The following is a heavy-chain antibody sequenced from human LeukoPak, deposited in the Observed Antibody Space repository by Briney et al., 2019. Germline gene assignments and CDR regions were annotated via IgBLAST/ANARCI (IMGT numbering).Heavy chain of an antibody. V-gene: IGHV1-18*01. CDR1: GYTFSSYG. D-gene: IGHD3-22*01. CDR2: ISAYNGNT. J-gene: IGHJ3*02. CDR3: ARDRYYDTSGYNAFDI. Sequence: ASVKVSCKASGYTFSSYGISWVRQAPGQGLEWMGWISAYNGNTNYAQKLQGRVTMTTDTSTSTAYMEVRSLRSDDTAVYYCARDRYYDTSGYNAFDIWGQGTMVTVSS.